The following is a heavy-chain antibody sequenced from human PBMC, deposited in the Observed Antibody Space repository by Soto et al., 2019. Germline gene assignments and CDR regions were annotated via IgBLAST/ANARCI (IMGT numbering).Heavy chain of an antibody. CDR1: GGTFSSYT. J-gene: IGHJ4*02. V-gene: IGHV1-69*08. CDR3: ARDRLGGWELDY. CDR2: IIPILGIA. Sequence: QVQLVQSGAEVKKPGSSVKVSCKASGGTFSSYTISWVRQAPGQGLEWMGRIIPILGIANYAQKFQGRVTIPADKSTSNAYMELSSLSSEETAVYYCARDRLGGWELDYWGQGTLDTVSS. D-gene: IGHD1-26*01.